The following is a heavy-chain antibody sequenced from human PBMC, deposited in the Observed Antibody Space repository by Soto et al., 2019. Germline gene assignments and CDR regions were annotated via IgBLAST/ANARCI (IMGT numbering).Heavy chain of an antibody. V-gene: IGHV3-23*01. Sequence: EVQLLESGGGLVQPGGSLRLSCAASGFTFSSYAMRWVRQAPGKGLEWVAAISGSGGSTYYADSVKGRFTISRDNSKNGLYLQMNSVRAEETAVYYCAKGTYYYGSGSYYKSEYYFDYWGQGTLVTVSS. J-gene: IGHJ4*02. D-gene: IGHD3-10*01. CDR2: ISGSGGST. CDR3: AKGTYYYGSGSYYKSEYYFDY. CDR1: GFTFSSYA.